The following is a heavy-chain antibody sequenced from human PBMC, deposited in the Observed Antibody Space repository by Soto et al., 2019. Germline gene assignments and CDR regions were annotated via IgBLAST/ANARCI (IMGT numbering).Heavy chain of an antibody. CDR2: INPNSRGT. CDR1: GYTVTDYF. V-gene: IGHV1-2*02. Sequence: ASVKVSCKASGYTVTDYFIHWVRQAPGQGFEWMGWINPNSRGTNYAQKFQGRVTMTRDTSNSTAYMELRGLTSDDTAVYYCARVTLKAGNWFDPWGQGTLVTVS. J-gene: IGHJ5*02. CDR3: ARVTLKAGNWFDP.